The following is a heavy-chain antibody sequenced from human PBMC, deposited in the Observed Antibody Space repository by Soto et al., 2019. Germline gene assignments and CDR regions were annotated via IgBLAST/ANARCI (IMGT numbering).Heavy chain of an antibody. CDR1: GGTFSSYT. CDR2: IITIIGIA. J-gene: IGHJ5*02. V-gene: IGHV1-69*02. CDR3: ASLNVDTAMVHWFDP. Sequence: QVQLVQSGAEVKKPGSSVKVSCKASGGTFSSYTISWVRQAPGQGLEWMGRIITIIGIANYAQKFQGRVTITANKSTSTAYMELSRLRSEDTAVYYCASLNVDTAMVHWFDPWGQGTLVTVSS. D-gene: IGHD5-18*01.